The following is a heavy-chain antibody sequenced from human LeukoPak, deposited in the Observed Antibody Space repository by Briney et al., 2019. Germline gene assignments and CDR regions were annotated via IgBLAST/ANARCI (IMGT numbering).Heavy chain of an antibody. CDR2: FDPEDGET. CDR1: GYTLTELS. J-gene: IGHJ1*01. CDR3: ARDRDLYYYDSSGSPAEYFQH. V-gene: IGHV1-24*01. D-gene: IGHD3-22*01. Sequence: ASVKVSCKVSGYTLTELSMHWVRQAPGKGLEWMGGFDPEDGETIYAQKFQGRVTMTEDTSTDSAYMELSSLRSEDTAVYYCARDRDLYYYDSSGSPAEYFQHWGQGTLVTVSS.